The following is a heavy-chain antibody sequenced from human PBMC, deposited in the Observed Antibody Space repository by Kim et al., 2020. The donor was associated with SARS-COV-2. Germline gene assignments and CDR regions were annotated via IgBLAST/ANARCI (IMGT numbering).Heavy chain of an antibody. CDR3: ARVAQGWLAATPGSYFDY. CDR2: IYYSGST. CDR1: GGSISSSSYY. J-gene: IGHJ4*02. Sequence: SETLSLTCTVSGGSISSSSYYWGWIRQPPGKGLEWIGSIYYSGSTYYNPSLKSRVTISVDTSKNQFSLKLSSVTAADTAVYYCARVAQGWLAATPGSYFDYWGQGTLVTVSS. V-gene: IGHV4-39*07. D-gene: IGHD2-15*01.